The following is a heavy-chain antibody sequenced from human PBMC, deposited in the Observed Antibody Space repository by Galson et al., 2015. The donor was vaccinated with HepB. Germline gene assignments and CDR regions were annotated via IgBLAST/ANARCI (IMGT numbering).Heavy chain of an antibody. CDR2: ISYDGSNK. D-gene: IGHD5-24*01. V-gene: IGHV3-30-3*01. CDR1: GFTFSSYD. Sequence: SMRLSCAASGFTFSSYDMHWVRQAPGKGLEWVAVISYDGSNKYYADSVKGRFTISRDNSKNTLYLQMNSLRAEDTAVYYCVRGWLQLYFDYWGQGTLVTVSS. J-gene: IGHJ4*02. CDR3: VRGWLQLYFDY.